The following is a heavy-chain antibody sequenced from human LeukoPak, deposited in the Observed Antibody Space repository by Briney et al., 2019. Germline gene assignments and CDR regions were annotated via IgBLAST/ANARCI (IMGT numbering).Heavy chain of an antibody. D-gene: IGHD2/OR15-2a*01. CDR2: IQYGGRT. Sequence: SETLSLTCTVSGGSINNYYWSWIRQPPGKGLEWIGYIQYGGRTYYSPSLKSRVTISMDLSKVQFSLKMSSVTAADTAVYYCARGFFGDFDHWGQGILVTVSS. J-gene: IGHJ4*02. CDR3: ARGFFGDFDH. CDR1: GGSINNYY. V-gene: IGHV4-59*01.